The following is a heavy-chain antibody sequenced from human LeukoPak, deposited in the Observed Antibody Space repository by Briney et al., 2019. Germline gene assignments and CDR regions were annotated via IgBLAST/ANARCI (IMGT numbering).Heavy chain of an antibody. CDR3: ARGQKTNDY. V-gene: IGHV4-61*02. CDR1: GGSISSGSYY. D-gene: IGHD1-14*01. CDR2: IYTSGST. Sequence: PSETLSLTCTVSGGSISSGSYYWSWIRQPAGKGLEWIGRIYTSGSTNYNPSLKSRVTISVDTSKNQFSLKLSSVTAADTAVYYCARGQKTNDYWGQGTLVTVSS. J-gene: IGHJ4*02.